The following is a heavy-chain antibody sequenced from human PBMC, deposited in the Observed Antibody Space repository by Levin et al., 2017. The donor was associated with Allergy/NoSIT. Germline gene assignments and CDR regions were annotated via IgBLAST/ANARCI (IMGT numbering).Heavy chain of an antibody. V-gene: IGHV3-30*18. CDR2: ISYDGSNK. CDR3: AKVETWLSGVDWYFDL. CDR1: GFTFSSYG. D-gene: IGHD3-22*01. J-gene: IGHJ2*01. Sequence: GGSLRLSCAASGFTFSSYGMHWVRQAPSKGLEWVAVISYDGSNKYYADSVKGRFTISRDNSKNTLYLQMNSLRAEDTAVYYCAKVETWLSGVDWYFDLWGRGTLVTVSS.